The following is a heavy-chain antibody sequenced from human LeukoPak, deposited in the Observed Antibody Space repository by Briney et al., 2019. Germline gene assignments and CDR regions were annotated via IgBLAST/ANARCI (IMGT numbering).Heavy chain of an antibody. V-gene: IGHV1-2*02. J-gene: IGHJ4*02. CDR2: INPDSGGT. CDR1: AYTFSDYY. Sequence: ASVKVSCKTSAYTFSDYYIHWVRQAPGQGLEWMGWINPDSGGTNYAQRFQGRVTMTRDTSISTAYMELSRLRSDDTAVYYCARVVLLVGATSGATFDYWGKGTLVTVSS. D-gene: IGHD1-26*01. CDR3: ARVVLLVGATSGATFDY.